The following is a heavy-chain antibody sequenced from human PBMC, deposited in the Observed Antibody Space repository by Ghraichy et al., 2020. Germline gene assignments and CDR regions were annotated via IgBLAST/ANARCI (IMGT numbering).Heavy chain of an antibody. Sequence: GESLNISCAASGFTVSSNYMSWVRQAPGKGLEWVSVIYSGGSTYYADSVKGRFTISRDNSKNTLYLQMNSLRAEDTAVYYCASKDLSSGWYGHFDYWGQGTLVTVSS. CDR1: GFTVSSNY. D-gene: IGHD6-19*01. V-gene: IGHV3-53*01. CDR2: IYSGGST. CDR3: ASKDLSSGWYGHFDY. J-gene: IGHJ4*02.